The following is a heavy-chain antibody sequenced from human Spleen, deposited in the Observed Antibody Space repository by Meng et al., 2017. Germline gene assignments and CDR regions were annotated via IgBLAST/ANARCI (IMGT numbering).Heavy chain of an antibody. CDR3: ARDGSSLVLPLDY. D-gene: IGHD3-10*01. CDR2: IYYRGNT. J-gene: IGHJ4*02. V-gene: IGHV4-39*07. Sequence: WVRQPPGKGLEWIGSIYYRGNTYYNPSLKSRVTISVDTSKNQFSLKLSSVTAADTAVHYCARDGSSLVLPLDYWGQGTLVTVSS.